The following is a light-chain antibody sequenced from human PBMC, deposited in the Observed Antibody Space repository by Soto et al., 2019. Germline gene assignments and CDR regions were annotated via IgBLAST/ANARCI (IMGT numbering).Light chain of an antibody. CDR2: GAS. Sequence: IVFTQFSATLSVSPGGRASVFLRASQSVSSNLAWYQQKPGQPPRLLIYGASTRATGIPARFSGSGSGTDFTLTISSLEPEDSAVYYCQQRHMWPITFGQGTRLEIK. J-gene: IGKJ5*01. V-gene: IGKV3-11*01. CDR3: QQRHMWPIT. CDR1: QSVSSN.